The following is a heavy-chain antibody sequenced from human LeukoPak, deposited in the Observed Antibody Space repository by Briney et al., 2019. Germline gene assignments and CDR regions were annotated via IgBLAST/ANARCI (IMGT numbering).Heavy chain of an antibody. J-gene: IGHJ5*02. Sequence: GGSLRLSCAASGFTFNNYGMHWVRQAPGKGLEWVAVIWYDGSNKYYADSVKGRFTISRDNSKNTLYLQMSSLRAEDTAVYYCARDSSSSWYALSHHWFDPWGQGTLVTVSS. CDR3: ARDSSSSWYALSHHWFDP. CDR2: IWYDGSNK. V-gene: IGHV3-33*01. CDR1: GFTFNNYG. D-gene: IGHD6-13*01.